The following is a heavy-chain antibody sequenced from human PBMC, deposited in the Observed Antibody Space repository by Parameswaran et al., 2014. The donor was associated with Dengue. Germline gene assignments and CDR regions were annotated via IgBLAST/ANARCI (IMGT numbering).Heavy chain of an antibody. CDR3: ARTARGGMDV. V-gene: IGHV1-8*01. CDR2: MNPNSGNT. Sequence: WVRQAPGQGLEWMGWMNPNSGNTGYAQKFQGRVTMTRNTSISTAYMELSSLRSEDTAVYYCARTARGGMDVWAKGPRSPSP. J-gene: IGHJ6*02.